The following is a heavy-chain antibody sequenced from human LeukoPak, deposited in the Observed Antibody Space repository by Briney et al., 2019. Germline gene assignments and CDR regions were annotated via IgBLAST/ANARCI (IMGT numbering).Heavy chain of an antibody. Sequence: ASVKVSCKASGYTFTSYGISWVRQAPGQGLEWMGWISAYNGNTNYAQKLQGRVTMTTDTSTSTAYMELRSLRSDDMAVYYCARGPEAWYYYDSSTWYFDLWGRGTLVTVSS. CDR1: GYTFTSYG. V-gene: IGHV1-18*03. CDR3: ARGPEAWYYYDSSTWYFDL. J-gene: IGHJ2*01. CDR2: ISAYNGNT. D-gene: IGHD3-22*01.